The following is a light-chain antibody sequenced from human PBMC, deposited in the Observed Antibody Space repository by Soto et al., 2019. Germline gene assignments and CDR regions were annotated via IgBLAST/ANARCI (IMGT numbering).Light chain of an antibody. Sequence: QSVLTQPPSASGTPGQRFTISCSGSSSNIGSNYVYWYQQLPGTAPKLLTYRNNQRPSGVPDRFSGSKSGTSASLAISGLRSEDEADYYCAAWDDSLRGPEGVFGGGTKLTVL. J-gene: IGLJ3*02. CDR2: RNN. V-gene: IGLV1-47*01. CDR3: AAWDDSLRGPEGV. CDR1: SSNIGSNY.